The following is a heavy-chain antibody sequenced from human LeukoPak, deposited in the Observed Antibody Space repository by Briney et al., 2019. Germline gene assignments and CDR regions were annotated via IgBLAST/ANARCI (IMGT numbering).Heavy chain of an antibody. V-gene: IGHV1-2*02. Sequence: ASVKVSCKASGYTFTAYYIHWVRQAPGQGLEWMGWINPNTGGTNFAQRFQGRVTMTRDTSINTAFMELSSLRSDDTAMYYCAREGAPQLSSYFDHWGQGTLVTVSS. CDR3: AREGAPQLSSYFDH. CDR2: INPNTGGT. J-gene: IGHJ4*02. CDR1: GYTFTAYY. D-gene: IGHD1-1*01.